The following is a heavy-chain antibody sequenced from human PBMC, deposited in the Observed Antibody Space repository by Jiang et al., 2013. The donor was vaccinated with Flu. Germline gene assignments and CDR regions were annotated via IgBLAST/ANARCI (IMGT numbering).Heavy chain of an antibody. Sequence: LLKPSETLSLTCAVYGGSFSGYYWSWIRQPPGKGLEWIGEINHSGSNNYNPSLKSRVTISVDTSKNQFSLNLSSVTAADTAVYYCARLNLHGMDVWGQGTTVTVSS. D-gene: IGHD1-14*01. CDR3: ARLNLHGMDV. CDR2: INHSGSN. J-gene: IGHJ6*02. CDR1: GGSFSGYY. V-gene: IGHV4-34*01.